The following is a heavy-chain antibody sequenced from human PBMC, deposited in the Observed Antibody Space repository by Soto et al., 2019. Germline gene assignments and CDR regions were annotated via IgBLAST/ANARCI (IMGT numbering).Heavy chain of an antibody. Sequence: QVQLVQSGAEVKKPGASVKVSCKASGYTFTSYGISWVRQAPGQGLEWMGWLSAYNGNTNYAQKLQGRVTMTTDTSTSTAYMELRSLRSRDTAVYYCAGVRVLVPAALNCYYYGMDVWGQGTTVTVSS. V-gene: IGHV1-18*01. CDR3: AGVRVLVPAALNCYYYGMDV. CDR1: GYTFTSYG. CDR2: LSAYNGNT. J-gene: IGHJ6*02. D-gene: IGHD2-2*01.